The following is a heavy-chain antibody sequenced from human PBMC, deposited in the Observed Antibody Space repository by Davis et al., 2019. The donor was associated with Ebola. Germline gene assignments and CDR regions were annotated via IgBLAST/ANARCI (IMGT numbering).Heavy chain of an antibody. Sequence: PGGSLRLSCVGSGFAFTTAWMSWVRQAPGKGPEWVGRIKREVEGGTADYATFVKGRFTISRDDSKNMLYLQMNDLKTEDTAMYYCLYNPSWGDWGQGTLVTVSS. J-gene: IGHJ4*01. V-gene: IGHV3-15*01. CDR3: LYNPSWGD. CDR2: IKREVEGGTA. D-gene: IGHD1-1*01. CDR1: GFAFTTAW.